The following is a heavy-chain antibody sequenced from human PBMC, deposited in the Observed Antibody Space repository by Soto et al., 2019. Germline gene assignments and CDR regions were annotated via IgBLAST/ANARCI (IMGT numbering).Heavy chain of an antibody. CDR2: IYYSGST. CDR1: GGSISSGGYY. CDR3: ARGQQWLVRFDY. V-gene: IGHV4-61*08. Sequence: TVSGGSISSGGYYWSWIRQPPGKGLEWIGYIYYSGSTNYNPSLKSRVTISVDTSKNQFSLKLSSVTAADTAVYYCARGQQWLVRFDYWGQGTLVTVSS. J-gene: IGHJ4*02. D-gene: IGHD6-19*01.